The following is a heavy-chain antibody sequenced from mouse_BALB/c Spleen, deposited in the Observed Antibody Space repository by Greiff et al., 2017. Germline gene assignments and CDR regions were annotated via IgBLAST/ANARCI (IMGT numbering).Heavy chain of an antibody. CDR2: INPSTGYT. CDR1: GYTFTSYW. V-gene: IGHV1-7*01. CDR3: ARKESSGYVGY. J-gene: IGHJ2*01. D-gene: IGHD3-1*01. Sequence: VQLQESGAELAKPGASVKMSCKASGYTFTSYWLHWVKQRPGQGLEWIGYINPSTGYTEYNQKFKDKATLTADKSSSTAYMQLSSLTSEDSAVYYCARKESSGYVGYWGQGTTLTVSS.